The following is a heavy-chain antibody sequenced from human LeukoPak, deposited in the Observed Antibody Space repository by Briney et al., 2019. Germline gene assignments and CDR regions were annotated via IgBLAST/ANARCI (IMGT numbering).Heavy chain of an antibody. J-gene: IGHJ4*02. CDR2: ISNSDSTI. Sequence: PGGSLRLSCAASGFTFSDYYMSWIRQAPGKGLEWVSYISNSDSTIYYADSVKGRFTISKDNAKNSLYLQMNSLRAEDTAVYYCAKDPIFSGSYGVFDYWGLGTLVTVSS. CDR1: GFTFSDYY. V-gene: IGHV3-11*01. CDR3: AKDPIFSGSYGVFDY. D-gene: IGHD1-26*01.